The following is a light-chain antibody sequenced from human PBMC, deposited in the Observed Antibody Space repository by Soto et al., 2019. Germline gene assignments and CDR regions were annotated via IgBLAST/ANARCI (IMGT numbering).Light chain of an antibody. CDR3: QQYDASKT. J-gene: IGKJ1*01. V-gene: IGKV3-20*01. CDR2: AAS. Sequence: EIVLTQSPGTLSLSPGERATLSCRARQTLNRSYLAWYQQRPGQAPRLLIYAASSRATGIPDRFSGGGSGTDFTLTISRLDPEDFAVYYCQQYDASKTFGQGTRVE. CDR1: QTLNRSY.